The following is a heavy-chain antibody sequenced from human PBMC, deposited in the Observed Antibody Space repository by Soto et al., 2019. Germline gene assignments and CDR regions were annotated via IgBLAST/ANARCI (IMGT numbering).Heavy chain of an antibody. V-gene: IGHV1-46*01. CDR3: ARGLGLGDC. Sequence: QVQLVQSGAEVKKPGASVKASCKASGYTFSSYYIYWVRQAPGQGLVWIGIINPNGGSSNYAKNFKGRLTVTSDTSTATVYMDLSALTSDDTAMYYCARGLGLGDCWGQGTLVTVSS. CDR1: GYTFSSYY. J-gene: IGHJ4*02. D-gene: IGHD3-9*01. CDR2: INPNGGSS.